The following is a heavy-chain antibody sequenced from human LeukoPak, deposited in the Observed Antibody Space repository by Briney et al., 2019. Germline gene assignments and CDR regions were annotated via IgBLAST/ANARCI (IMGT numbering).Heavy chain of an antibody. Sequence: GGSLRLSCAASGFTFSSYSMNWVRQTPGKGLEWVAVISYYGNEKYQVDSEKGRFTISRDNSKNTLYLQMNSLRAEDTAVYYCAELGITMIGGVWGKGTTVTISS. CDR3: AELGITMIGGV. CDR1: GFTFSSYS. V-gene: IGHV3-30*18. D-gene: IGHD3-10*02. CDR2: ISYYGNEK. J-gene: IGHJ6*04.